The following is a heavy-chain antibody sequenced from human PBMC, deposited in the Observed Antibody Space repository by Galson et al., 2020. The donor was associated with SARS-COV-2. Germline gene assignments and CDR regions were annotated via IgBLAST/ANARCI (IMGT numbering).Heavy chain of an antibody. CDR2: IYKSGST. V-gene: IGHV4-59*08. Sequence: ASETLSLTCTVSGVSIRSYYWNWIRQPPGKGLEWIGYIYKSGSTDYNPSLKSRVSISLDASKNQFSLRLSSVTAADTAVYYCRGYVSGSTLDYWGQGTVVTVSS. J-gene: IGHJ4*02. D-gene: IGHD3-10*01. CDR1: GVSIRSYY. CDR3: RGYVSGSTLDY.